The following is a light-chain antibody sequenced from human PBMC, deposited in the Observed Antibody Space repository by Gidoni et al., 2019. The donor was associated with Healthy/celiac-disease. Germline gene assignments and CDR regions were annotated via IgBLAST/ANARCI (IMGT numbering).Light chain of an antibody. Sequence: DIQMTQSPSSLSASVGDRVTITCRASQSISSYLNWYQQKPGKAPKLLIYAASSLQSGVPSRFSGSGSGTDFTRTISSLQPEDFATYYRQQSYSKGTFGQGTKVEIK. V-gene: IGKV1-39*01. CDR2: AAS. CDR1: QSISSY. J-gene: IGKJ1*01. CDR3: QQSYSKGT.